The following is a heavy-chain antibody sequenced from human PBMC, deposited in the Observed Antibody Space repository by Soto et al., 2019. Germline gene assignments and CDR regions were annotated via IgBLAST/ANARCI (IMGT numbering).Heavy chain of an antibody. CDR2: ISYDGFNK. CDR1: GFTFNTYA. D-gene: IGHD1-26*01. J-gene: IGHJ4*02. CDR3: AGVEDEGRSYYD. V-gene: IGHV3-30*10. Sequence: QVHLVDSGGGVVHTGRSLRLSCAASGFTFNTYAMHWVRQAPGKGLEWVAVISYDGFNKYYTDSVKGRFTISRDNSKNTLYLQMNSLKPEDSAVYYCAGVEDEGRSYYDWGQGTLVTVSS.